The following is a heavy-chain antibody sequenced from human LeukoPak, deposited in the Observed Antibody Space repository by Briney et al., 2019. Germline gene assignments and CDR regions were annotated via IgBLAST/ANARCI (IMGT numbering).Heavy chain of an antibody. Sequence: PGGSLRLSCAASVFTFSSNFMSWVRQAPGKGLEWVSVIYSGGSTYYADSVKGRFTISRDNAKNTLYLQMNSLRAEDRALYYCARVWELYSYGFDYWGQGTLVTVSS. CDR3: ARVWELYSYGFDY. V-gene: IGHV3-53*01. J-gene: IGHJ4*02. D-gene: IGHD5-18*01. CDR1: VFTFSSNF. CDR2: IYSGGST.